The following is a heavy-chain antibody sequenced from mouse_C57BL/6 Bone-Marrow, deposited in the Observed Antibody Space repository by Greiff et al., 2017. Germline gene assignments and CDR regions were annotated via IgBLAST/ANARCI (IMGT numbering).Heavy chain of an antibody. V-gene: IGHV5-16*01. CDR2: INYDGSST. CDR1: GFTFSDYY. CDR3: ARGTTVVGDWYFDV. D-gene: IGHD1-1*01. J-gene: IGHJ1*03. Sequence: EVMLVESEGGLVQPGSSMKLSCTASGFTFSDYYMAWVRQVPEKGLEWVANINYDGSSTYYLDSLKSRFIISRDNAKNILYLQMSSLKSEDTATYYCARGTTVVGDWYFDVWGTGTTVTVSS.